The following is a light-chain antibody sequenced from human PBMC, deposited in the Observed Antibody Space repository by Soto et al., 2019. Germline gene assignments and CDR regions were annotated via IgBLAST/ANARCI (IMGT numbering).Light chain of an antibody. CDR1: SSNIGDNY. V-gene: IGLV1-51*01. CDR2: DNS. Sequence: QSVLTQPPSVSAASGQKVTISCSGSSSNIGDNYISWYQQLPGTAPKVLIYDNSKRPSGIPDRFSASKSGTSATLVITGLQAGDEADYYCETWDSGLSVVLFGGGTKVTVL. CDR3: ETWDSGLSVVL. J-gene: IGLJ2*01.